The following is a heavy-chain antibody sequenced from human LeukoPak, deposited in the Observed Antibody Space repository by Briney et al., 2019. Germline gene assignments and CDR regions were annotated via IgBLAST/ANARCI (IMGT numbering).Heavy chain of an antibody. CDR3: ARFGSGWYYFDH. J-gene: IGHJ4*02. CDR1: GGSFSGYY. D-gene: IGHD6-19*01. V-gene: IGHV4-34*01. Sequence: SETLSLTCAVYGGSFSGYYWSWIRQPPGKGLEWIGEINHSGSTNYNPSLKSRVTISVDTSKNQFSLKLSSVTAADTAVYYCARFGSGWYYFDHWGQGTMVTVSS. CDR2: INHSGST.